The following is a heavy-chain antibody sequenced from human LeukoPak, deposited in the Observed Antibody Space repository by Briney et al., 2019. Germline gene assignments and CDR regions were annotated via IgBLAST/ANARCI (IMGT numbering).Heavy chain of an antibody. CDR1: GGSISSSSYY. CDR3: ARHRFAYLEPAANYFGY. J-gene: IGHJ4*02. Sequence: SETLSLTCTVSGGSISSSSYYWGWIRQPPGKGLEWIGSIYYSGSTYYNPSLKSRVTISVDTSKNQFSLKLSSVTAADTAVYYCARHRFAYLEPAANYFGYWGQGTLVTVSS. D-gene: IGHD2-2*01. V-gene: IGHV4-39*01. CDR2: IYYSGST.